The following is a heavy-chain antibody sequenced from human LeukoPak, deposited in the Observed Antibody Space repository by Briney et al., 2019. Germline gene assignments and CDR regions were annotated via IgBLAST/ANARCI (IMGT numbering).Heavy chain of an antibody. Sequence: ASVKVSCKASGGTFSSYAISCVRQATGQGLEWMGWMNPNSGNTGYAQKFQGRVTITRNTSITTTYMELSSLRSEDTAVYYCARRSAYGSGSYYVDYWGQGTLVTVSS. J-gene: IGHJ4*02. CDR3: ARRSAYGSGSYYVDY. D-gene: IGHD3-10*01. CDR1: GGTFSSYA. V-gene: IGHV1-8*03. CDR2: MNPNSGNT.